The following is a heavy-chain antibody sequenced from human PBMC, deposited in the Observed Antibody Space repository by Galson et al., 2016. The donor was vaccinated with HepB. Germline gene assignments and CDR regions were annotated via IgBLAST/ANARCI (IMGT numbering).Heavy chain of an antibody. J-gene: IGHJ4*02. CDR3: ATPNCDGDCYPYRFES. Sequence: SETLSLTCNVSGGSIRSSSHYWAWIRQPPGKGLEWIGIIYFSGSTFYNPSLESRVTISMDTSKNQFSLKVTSVTASDTAVYYCATPNCDGDCYPYRFESWGQGTLVTVSS. D-gene: IGHD2-21*02. CDR1: GGSIRSSSHY. V-gene: IGHV4-39*01. CDR2: IYFSGST.